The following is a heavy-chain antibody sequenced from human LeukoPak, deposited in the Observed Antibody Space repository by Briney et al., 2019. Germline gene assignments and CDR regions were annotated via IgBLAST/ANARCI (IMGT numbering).Heavy chain of an antibody. CDR1: GGSISSHY. V-gene: IGHV4-59*11. D-gene: IGHD1-7*01. CDR2: IYYSGST. Sequence: SETLPLTCTVSGGSISSHYWSWIRQPPGKGLEGIGYIYYSGSTNYNPSLKSRVTISVDTSKNQFSLKLSSVTAADTAVYYCARGITGTTVFDYWGQGTLVTVSS. J-gene: IGHJ4*02. CDR3: ARGITGTTVFDY.